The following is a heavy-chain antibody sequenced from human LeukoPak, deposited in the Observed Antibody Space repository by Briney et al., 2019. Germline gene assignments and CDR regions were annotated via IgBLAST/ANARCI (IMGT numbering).Heavy chain of an antibody. J-gene: IGHJ4*02. V-gene: IGHV1-46*01. CDR1: GYTFTNYY. Sequence: ASVKVSCKASGYTFTNYYMHWVRQAPGQGLEWMGVIDPNGGGASYPQKVQGRVTMTRDTSASTAYMELSSLRSEDTAVYYCARDGDTAMVYFDYWGQGTLVTVSS. CDR3: ARDGDTAMVYFDY. D-gene: IGHD5-18*01. CDR2: IDPNGGGA.